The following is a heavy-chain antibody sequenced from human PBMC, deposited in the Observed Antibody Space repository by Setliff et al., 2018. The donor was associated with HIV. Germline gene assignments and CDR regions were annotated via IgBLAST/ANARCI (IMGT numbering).Heavy chain of an antibody. J-gene: IGHJ4*02. D-gene: IGHD3-10*01. CDR2: IFNSGQT. CDR3: AISYYYGSGIPGYYFDY. V-gene: IGHV4-38-2*01. Sequence: PSETLSLTCAVSGYYISGGYYWCWIRQSPGKGLEWIGCIFNSGQTYYNPPLKSRVTISVDTSKNQFSLKLSSVTAADTAVYYCAISYYYGSGIPGYYFDYWGQGTLVTVSS. CDR1: GYYISGGYY.